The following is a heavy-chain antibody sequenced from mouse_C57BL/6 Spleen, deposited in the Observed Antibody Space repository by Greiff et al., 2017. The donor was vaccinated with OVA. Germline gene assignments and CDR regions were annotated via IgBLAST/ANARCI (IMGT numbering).Heavy chain of an antibody. J-gene: IGHJ1*03. V-gene: IGHV1-59*01. D-gene: IGHD1-1*01. CDR3: ARDYGSSYGGYFDV. CDR1: GYTFTSYW. Sequence: QVQLKQPGAELVRPGTSVKLSCKASGYTFTSYWMHWVKQRPGQGLEWIGVIDPSDSYTNYNQKFKGKATLTVDTSSSTAYMQLSSLTSEDSAVYYCARDYGSSYGGYFDVWGTGTTVTVSS. CDR2: IDPSDSYT.